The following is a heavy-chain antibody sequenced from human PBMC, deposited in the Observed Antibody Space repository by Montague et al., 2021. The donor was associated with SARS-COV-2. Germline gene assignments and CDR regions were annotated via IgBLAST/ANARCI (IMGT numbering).Heavy chain of an antibody. CDR3: ARGTERVFTYDYDGSGYASDY. D-gene: IGHD3-22*01. Sequence: SETLSLTCAVYGGSFSGYYWSWIRQPPGKGLEWIGEINHSGSTKYNPSLKSRVTISVDTSKNQFSLKLSSVTVADTAVYYCARGTERVFTYDYDGSGYASDYWGQGTLVTVSS. J-gene: IGHJ4*02. V-gene: IGHV4-34*01. CDR2: INHSGST. CDR1: GGSFSGYY.